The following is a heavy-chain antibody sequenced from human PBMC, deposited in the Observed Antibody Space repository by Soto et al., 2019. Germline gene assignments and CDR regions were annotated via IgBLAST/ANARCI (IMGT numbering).Heavy chain of an antibody. CDR1: GGSISSGDYY. Sequence: QVQLQEPGPGLVKPSQTLSLTCTVSGGSISSGDYYWSWIRQPPGKVLEWIGYIYYSGSTYYNPYRNGRFTIGVGTCKDQLYRGLSSVTAAGTAVYYCACDRSRRGFDYWGQGTLVTVSS. CDR3: ACDRSRRGFDY. D-gene: IGHD3-10*01. V-gene: IGHV4-30-4*01. CDR2: IYYSGST. J-gene: IGHJ4*02.